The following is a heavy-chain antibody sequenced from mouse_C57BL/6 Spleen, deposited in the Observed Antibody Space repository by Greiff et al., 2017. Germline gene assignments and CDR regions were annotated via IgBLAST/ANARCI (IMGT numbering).Heavy chain of an antibody. CDR2: IYPGDGDT. D-gene: IGHD2-1*01. CDR3: ASYGNYAIDY. V-gene: IGHV1-80*01. J-gene: IGHJ4*01. Sequence: QVQLKESGAELVKPGASVKISCKASGYAFSSYWMNWVKQRPGKGLEWIGQIYPGDGDTNYNGKFKGKATLTADKSSSTAYMRLSSLTSGDSAVYCCASYGNYAIDYWGQGTSGTVSS. CDR1: GYAFSSYW.